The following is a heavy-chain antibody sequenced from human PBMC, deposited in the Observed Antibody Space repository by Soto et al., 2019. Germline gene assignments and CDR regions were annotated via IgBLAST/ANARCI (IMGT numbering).Heavy chain of an antibody. CDR2: LSYDVSNE. Sequence: QVHLVESGGGVVQPGRSLRLSCAASGFTFSIYSMHWVRQAPGKGLEWVAVLSYDVSNEVYADSVKGRFTISRDNSKNPLDLQMNSLRAEDTAGDYCARERVTGYYNVIGYWGQGTLVTVSS. CDR3: ARERVTGYYNVIGY. J-gene: IGHJ4*02. CDR1: GFTFSIYS. V-gene: IGHV3-30-3*01. D-gene: IGHD3-9*01.